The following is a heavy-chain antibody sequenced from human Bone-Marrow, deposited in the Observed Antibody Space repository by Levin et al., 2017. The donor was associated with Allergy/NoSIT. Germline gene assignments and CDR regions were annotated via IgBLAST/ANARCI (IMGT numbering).Heavy chain of an antibody. CDR3: AATVGYCSGGSSMTLDI. V-gene: IGHV1-58*02. CDR2: IVVGSGNT. D-gene: IGHD2-15*01. Sequence: SVKVSCKASGFTFTSSAMQWVRQARGQRLEWIGWIVVGSGNTNYAQKFQERVTITRDMSTSTAYMELSSLRSEDTAVYYCAATVGYCSGGSSMTLDIWGQGTMVTVSS. CDR1: GFTFTSSA. J-gene: IGHJ3*02.